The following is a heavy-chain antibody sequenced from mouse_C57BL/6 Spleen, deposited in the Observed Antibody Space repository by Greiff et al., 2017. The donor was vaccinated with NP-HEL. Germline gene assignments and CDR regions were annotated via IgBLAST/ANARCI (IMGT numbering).Heavy chain of an antibody. CDR3: ARLATTVVAGDY. CDR1: GYSFTGYF. J-gene: IGHJ2*01. D-gene: IGHD1-1*01. V-gene: IGHV1-20*01. CDR2: INPYNGDT. Sequence: VQLKESGPELVKPGDSVKISCKASGYSFTGYFMNWVMQSHGKSLEWIGRINPYNGDTFYNQKFKGKATLTVDKSSSTAHMELRSLTSEDSAVYYCARLATTVVAGDYWGQGTTLTVSS.